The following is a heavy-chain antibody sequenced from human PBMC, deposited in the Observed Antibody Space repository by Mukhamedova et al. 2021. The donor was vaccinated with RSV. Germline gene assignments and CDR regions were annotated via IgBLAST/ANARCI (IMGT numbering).Heavy chain of an antibody. CDR3: ARVGHGGNSSPSFDY. Sequence: AEYMGGRVTITADESTSTAYMELSSLRSEDTAVYYCARVGHGGNSSPSFDYWGQGTLVTVSS. V-gene: IGHV1-69*01. J-gene: IGHJ4*02. D-gene: IGHD4-23*01.